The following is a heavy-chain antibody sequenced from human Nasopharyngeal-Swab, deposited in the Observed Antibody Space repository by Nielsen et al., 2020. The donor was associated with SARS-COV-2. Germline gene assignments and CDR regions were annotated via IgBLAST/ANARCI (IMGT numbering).Heavy chain of an antibody. CDR1: GGSISSGGYY. D-gene: IGHD6-13*01. V-gene: IGHV4-31*03. Sequence: LRLSCTVSGGSISSGGYYWSWIRQHPGKGLEWIVYIYYSGSTYYNPSLKSRVTISVDTSKNQFSLKLSSVTAADTAVYYCAGCQISSSWYFDYWGQGTLVTVSS. CDR3: AGCQISSSWYFDY. J-gene: IGHJ4*02. CDR2: IYYSGST.